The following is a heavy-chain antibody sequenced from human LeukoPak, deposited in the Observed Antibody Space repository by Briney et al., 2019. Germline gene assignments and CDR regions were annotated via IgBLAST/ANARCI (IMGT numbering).Heavy chain of an antibody. J-gene: IGHJ4*02. CDR1: GDTFTSYG. Sequence: ASVKVSCKDPGDTFTSYGISWVRQAPGQGLEWMGWISAYNGNTNYAQKLQGRVTMTIDTSTSTAYMELRSLRSDDTAVYYCARVVGATAFDYWGQGTLVTVSS. CDR2: ISAYNGNT. CDR3: ARVVGATAFDY. V-gene: IGHV1-18*01. D-gene: IGHD1-26*01.